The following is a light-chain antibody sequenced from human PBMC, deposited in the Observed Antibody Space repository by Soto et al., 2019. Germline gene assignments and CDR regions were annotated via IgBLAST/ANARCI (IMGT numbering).Light chain of an antibody. CDR2: DDS. V-gene: IGLV3-21*02. CDR1: RIGSKS. CDR3: QVWDSSRDHYV. Sequence: SYELTQPPSVSVAPGQTARITCGGNRIGSKSVQWNEQKAGQAPVLVDYDDSDRPSGIPGRFSGSKSGNTATLTISDVGAGDDADYYCQVWDSSRDHYVFGPGTKLTVL. J-gene: IGLJ1*01.